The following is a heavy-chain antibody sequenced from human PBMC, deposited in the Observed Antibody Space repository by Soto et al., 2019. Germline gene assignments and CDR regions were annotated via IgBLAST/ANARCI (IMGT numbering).Heavy chain of an antibody. CDR2: IIPIFGTA. D-gene: IGHD6-13*01. Sequence: QVQLVQSGAEVKKPGSSVKVSCKASGGTFSSYATSWVRQAPEQGLEWLGGIIPIFGTANYAQKFQGRVTITADESTSTAYMELSSLRSEDTAVYYCARGTIAAADKPPSPVDYWGQGTLVTVSS. CDR1: GGTFSSYA. J-gene: IGHJ4*02. V-gene: IGHV1-69*12. CDR3: ARGTIAAADKPPSPVDY.